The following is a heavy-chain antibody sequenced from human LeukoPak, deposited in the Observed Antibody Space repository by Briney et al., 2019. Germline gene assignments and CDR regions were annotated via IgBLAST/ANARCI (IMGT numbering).Heavy chain of an antibody. D-gene: IGHD1-1*01. CDR3: AKDSQSTGTTYYYGMDV. CDR2: ISGSGGST. CDR1: GFTFINYN. Sequence: GGSLRLSCAASGFTFINYNMNWVRQAPGKGLEWVSAISGSGGSTYYADSVKGRFTISRDNSKNTLYLQMNSLRAEDTAVYYCAKDSQSTGTTYYYGMDVWGQGTTVTVSS. V-gene: IGHV3-23*01. J-gene: IGHJ6*02.